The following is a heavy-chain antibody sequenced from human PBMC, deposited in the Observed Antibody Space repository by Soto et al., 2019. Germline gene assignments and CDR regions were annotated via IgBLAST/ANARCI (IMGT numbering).Heavy chain of an antibody. Sequence: GASVKVSCKASGGTFSSYAISWVRQAPGQRLEWMGGIIPIFGTANYAQKFQGRVTITADESTSTAYMELSSLRSEDTAVYYCASAGYCISTRCGYYYYGMDVWGQGTTVTVSS. CDR1: GGTFSSYA. CDR3: ASAGYCISTRCGYYYYGMDV. J-gene: IGHJ6*02. D-gene: IGHD2-2*01. V-gene: IGHV1-69*13. CDR2: IIPIFGTA.